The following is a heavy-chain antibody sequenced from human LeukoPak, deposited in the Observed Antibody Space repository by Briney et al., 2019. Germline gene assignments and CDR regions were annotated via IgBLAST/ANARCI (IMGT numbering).Heavy chain of an antibody. CDR2: VYSRGST. D-gene: IGHD2-2*01. CDR1: GGSFSDYY. Sequence: SETLSLTCSVSGGSFSDYYWSWIRHSAGKGLEWIGRVYSRGSTIYNPSLRSRLTMSLDTSNNQFSLRLRSVTAADTAVYYCARDCSSTSCYGEPRLTYWGRGILVTVSS. J-gene: IGHJ4*02. V-gene: IGHV4-4*07. CDR3: ARDCSSTSCYGEPRLTY.